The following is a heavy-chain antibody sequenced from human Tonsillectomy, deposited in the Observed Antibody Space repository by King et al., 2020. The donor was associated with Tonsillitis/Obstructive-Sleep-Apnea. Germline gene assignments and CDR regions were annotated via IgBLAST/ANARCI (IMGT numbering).Heavy chain of an antibody. CDR1: GYTFTRYY. CDR3: ARDDIIGRYFDY. CDR2: INPSDGVT. J-gene: IGHJ4*02. D-gene: IGHD3-10*01. Sequence: QLVQSGAEVKKPGASVTLSCKASGYTFTRYYIHWVRQAPGQGLEWMGIINPSDGVTTYAQKFQGRVTVTRDTSTSTVYMGLSSLRSEDTAVYYCARDDIIGRYFDYWGQGTLVTVSS. V-gene: IGHV1-46*01.